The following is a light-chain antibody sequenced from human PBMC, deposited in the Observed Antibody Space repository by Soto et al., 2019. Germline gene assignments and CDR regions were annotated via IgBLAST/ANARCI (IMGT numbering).Light chain of an antibody. CDR2: DTS. Sequence: VLTQSPGTLSLFPGLSSPFSCSASQTISDTLTWYQHKPCQGPRLLNYDTSDRATGGPARFSGSGAGSDFTLTSSGLEPEDFVVYCCQQRNDLPWTFGQGTKVDIK. V-gene: IGKV3D-11*02. CDR3: QQRNDLPWT. J-gene: IGKJ1*01. CDR1: QTISDT.